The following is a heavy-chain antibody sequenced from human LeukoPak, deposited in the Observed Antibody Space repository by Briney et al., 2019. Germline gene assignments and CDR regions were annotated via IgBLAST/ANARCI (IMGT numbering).Heavy chain of an antibody. CDR2: INHSGST. CDR1: GGSFSGYY. V-gene: IGHV4-34*01. D-gene: IGHD3-22*01. Sequence: SETLSLTCAVYGGSFSGYYWSWIRQPPGKGLEWIGEINHSGSTNYNPSLKSRVTISVDTSKNQFSLKLSSVTAADTAVYYCARGLNYYDSSGPYPSPLSYYYMDVWGKGTTVTVSS. CDR3: ARGLNYYDSSGPYPSPLSYYYMDV. J-gene: IGHJ6*03.